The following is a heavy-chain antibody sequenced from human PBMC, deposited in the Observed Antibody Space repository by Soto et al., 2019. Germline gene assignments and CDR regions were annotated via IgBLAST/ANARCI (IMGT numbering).Heavy chain of an antibody. Sequence: GGSMRLSCAASGFTFSSYNMNWVRQAPGKGLEWVSGVSASGSITSYADSAKGRFTISRDNAKNTVFLQMTGLRAEDTAVYFCAKGDCSGGRCYRGFDYWGQGTLVTVSS. CDR2: VSASGSIT. D-gene: IGHD2-15*01. CDR1: GFTFSSYN. V-gene: IGHV3-23*01. J-gene: IGHJ4*02. CDR3: AKGDCSGGRCYRGFDY.